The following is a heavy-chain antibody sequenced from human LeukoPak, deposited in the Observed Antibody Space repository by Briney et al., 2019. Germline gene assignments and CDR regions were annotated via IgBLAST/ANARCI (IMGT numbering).Heavy chain of an antibody. Sequence: PSETLSLTCAFFGGSFSGYYWTWVRQAPGKGLEWIGEINESGTTNYNASLNNRVTISVDTSKNQFSLKLTSLTAADTAVFYCARALMTLVRGVPRTTWFHPWGQGTLVTVSS. CDR2: INESGTT. CDR3: ARALMTLVRGVPRTTWFHP. J-gene: IGHJ5*02. V-gene: IGHV4-34*01. CDR1: GGSFSGYY. D-gene: IGHD3-10*01.